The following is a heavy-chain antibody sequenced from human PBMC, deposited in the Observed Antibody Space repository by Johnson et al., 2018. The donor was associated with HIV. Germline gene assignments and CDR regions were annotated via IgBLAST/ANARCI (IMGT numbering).Heavy chain of an antibody. V-gene: IGHV3-7*05. CDR1: GFTFSSYW. CDR3: ARGPTYYYDSSGYWSDAFDI. Sequence: EVQLVESGGDVVQPGGSLRLSCAASGFTFSSYWMSWVRQAPGKGLEWVANIKQDGSEKYYVDSVKGRFTISRDNAKNSLSLQMHSLRAEDTAVYYCARGPTYYYDSSGYWSDAFDIWGQGTMVTVSS. J-gene: IGHJ3*02. CDR2: IKQDGSEK. D-gene: IGHD3-22*01.